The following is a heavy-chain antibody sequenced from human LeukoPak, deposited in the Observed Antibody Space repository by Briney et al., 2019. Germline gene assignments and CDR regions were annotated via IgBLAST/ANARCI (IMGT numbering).Heavy chain of an antibody. CDR2: INPNSGGT. CDR3: ARVPAFGGWYVDFDY. CDR1: GYTFTGYY. J-gene: IGHJ4*01. D-gene: IGHD6-19*01. Sequence: ASVKVSCKASGYTFTGYYMHWVRQAPGQGLEWMGWINPNSGGTDYAQKFQGRVTMTRDTSISTAYMELSRLRSDDTAVYYCARVPAFGGWYVDFDYWGHGTLVTVSS. V-gene: IGHV1-2*02.